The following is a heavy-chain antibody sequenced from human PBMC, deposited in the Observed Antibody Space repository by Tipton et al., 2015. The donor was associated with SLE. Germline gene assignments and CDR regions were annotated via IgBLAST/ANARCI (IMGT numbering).Heavy chain of an antibody. CDR3: AKDLMIPVDY. CDR2: IYHSGST. Sequence: TLSLTCTVSGYSISSGYYWGWIRQPPGKGLEWIGSIYHSGSTYYNPSLKSRVTISVDTSKNQFSLKLSSVTAADTAVYYCAKDLMIPVDYWGQGTLVTVSS. J-gene: IGHJ4*02. V-gene: IGHV4-38-2*02. CDR1: GYSISSGYY. D-gene: IGHD3-16*01.